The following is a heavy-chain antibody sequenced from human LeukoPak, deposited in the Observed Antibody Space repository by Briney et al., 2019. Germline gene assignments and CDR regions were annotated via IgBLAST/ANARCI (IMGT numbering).Heavy chain of an antibody. CDR3: ARETYSTPMDV. D-gene: IGHD6-13*01. J-gene: IGHJ6*02. CDR1: GGSISSSSHY. CDR2: IYYSGST. V-gene: IGHV4-39*02. Sequence: SETLSLTCTVSGGSISSSSHYWGWIRQSPGKGLEWIGSIYYSGSTYYNPSLKSRVTISVDTSKNQFSLKLSSVTAADTAVYYCARETYSTPMDVWGQGTTVTVSS.